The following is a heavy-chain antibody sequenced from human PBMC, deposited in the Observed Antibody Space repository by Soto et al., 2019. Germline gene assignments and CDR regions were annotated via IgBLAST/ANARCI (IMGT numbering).Heavy chain of an antibody. D-gene: IGHD5-12*01. V-gene: IGHV4-34*01. CDR3: AIGVRWLFRFDY. CDR2: INHSGST. J-gene: IGHJ4*02. CDR1: GGSFSGYY. Sequence: QVQLQQWGAGLLKPSETLSLTCAVYGGSFSGYYWSWIRQPPGKGLEWIGEINHSGSTNYNPSLKSRVTISVDTSKNQFSLKLSSVTAADTAVYYCAIGVRWLFRFDYWGQGTLVTVSS.